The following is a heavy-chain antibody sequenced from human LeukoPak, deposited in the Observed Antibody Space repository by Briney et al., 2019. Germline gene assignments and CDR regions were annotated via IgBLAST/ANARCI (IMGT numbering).Heavy chain of an antibody. Sequence: SVKVSCKASGGTLRSHAISWVRQAPGQELEWMGGIIPMLGIANNAQKFQGRVTITTDESTTTAYMELSSLRSEDTALYYCATTYCSSTSCYGIVPAFDIWGQGTMVTVSS. J-gene: IGHJ3*02. CDR2: IIPMLGIA. CDR3: ATTYCSSTSCYGIVPAFDI. V-gene: IGHV1-69*10. CDR1: GGTLRSHA. D-gene: IGHD2-2*01.